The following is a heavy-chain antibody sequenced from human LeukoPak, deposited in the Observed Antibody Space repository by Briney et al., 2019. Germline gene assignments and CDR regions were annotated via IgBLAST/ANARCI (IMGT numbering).Heavy chain of an antibody. CDR3: ARVANQTFDI. Sequence: ASVKVSCKASGYTFTRYYMHWVRQAPGQGLEWMGIINPSGGSTSYAQKFQGRVTMTRDTSTSTVYMELSRLRSEDTAVYYCARVANQTFDIWGQGTMVTVSS. V-gene: IGHV1-46*01. CDR2: INPSGGST. J-gene: IGHJ3*02. CDR1: GYTFTRYY. D-gene: IGHD2-21*01.